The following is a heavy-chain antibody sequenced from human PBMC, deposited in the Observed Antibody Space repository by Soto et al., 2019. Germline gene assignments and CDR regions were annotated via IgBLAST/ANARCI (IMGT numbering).Heavy chain of an antibody. CDR1: GFTFSTFA. V-gene: IGHV3-23*01. Sequence: GSLRLSCAASGFTFSTFAMSWVRQAPGKGLEWVSVITSSGGHTSYADSVKGRFTISRDNSKNTLYLQMNSLRAEDTAVYYCEKEGSSSLKSNWFDPWGQGTLVNVSS. CDR3: EKEGSSSLKSNWFDP. CDR2: ITSSGGHT. D-gene: IGHD6-13*01. J-gene: IGHJ5*02.